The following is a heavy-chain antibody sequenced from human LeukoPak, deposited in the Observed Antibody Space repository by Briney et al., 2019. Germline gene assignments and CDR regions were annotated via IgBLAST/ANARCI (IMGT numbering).Heavy chain of an antibody. CDR2: ISGSGGST. CDR1: GFTFSSYG. J-gene: IGHJ6*04. CDR3: ARDPGLRTDV. Sequence: PGGSLRLSCAASGFTFSSYGMSWVRQAPGKGLEWVSAISGSGGSTYYADPVKGRFTISRDNSKNTLYLQMNSLRAEDTAVYYCARDPGLRTDVWGKGTTVTISS. D-gene: IGHD6-19*01. V-gene: IGHV3-23*01.